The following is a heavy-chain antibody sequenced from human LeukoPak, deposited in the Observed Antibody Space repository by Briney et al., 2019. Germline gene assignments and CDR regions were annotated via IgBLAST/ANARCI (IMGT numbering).Heavy chain of an antibody. V-gene: IGHV3-7*01. Sequence: GGSLRLSCAASRFTFSRYWMSWVRQAPGKGLEWVANIKQDGREKYYVDSVKGRFTISRDNAKNSLYLQMNSLRAEDTAVYYCARDRDCSGGSCYSGYFDYWGQGTLVTVSS. CDR3: ARDRDCSGGSCYSGYFDY. D-gene: IGHD2-15*01. J-gene: IGHJ4*02. CDR1: RFTFSRYW. CDR2: IKQDGREK.